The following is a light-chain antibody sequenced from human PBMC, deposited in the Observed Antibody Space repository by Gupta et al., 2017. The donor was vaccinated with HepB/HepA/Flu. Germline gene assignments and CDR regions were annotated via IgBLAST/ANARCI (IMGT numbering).Light chain of an antibody. CDR3: YSRASTDNNLIV. J-gene: IGLJ3*02. CDR2: GKD. V-gene: IGLV3-19*01. Sequence: SSELTQDPAVSVALGQTVRITCQGDSLRSYYASWYQQKPGQAPVLVIYGKDNRPSGIPDRFSFSSSGTTDSSTLTGAQAEEEADYDYYSRASTDNNLIVFGGGTKLTVL. CDR1: SLRSYY.